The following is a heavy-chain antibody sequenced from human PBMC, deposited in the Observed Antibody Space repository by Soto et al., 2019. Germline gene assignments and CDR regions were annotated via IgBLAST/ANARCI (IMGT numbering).Heavy chain of an antibody. D-gene: IGHD2-2*01. CDR1: GYTFTGYY. CDR3: ARDRYCSSTSCYAFDY. V-gene: IGHV1-2*02. Sequence: TSVKVSCKASGYTFTGYYMHWVRQAPRQGLEWMGWFDPNDGETNYAQKFQGRVTITRDKSTSTAYMELSSLRSEDTAVYYCARDRYCSSTSCYAFDYWGQGTLVTVSS. J-gene: IGHJ4*02. CDR2: FDPNDGET.